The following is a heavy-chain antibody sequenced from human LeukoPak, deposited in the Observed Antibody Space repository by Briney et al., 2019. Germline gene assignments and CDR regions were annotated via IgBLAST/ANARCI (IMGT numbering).Heavy chain of an antibody. CDR3: ARSWGRIDYGDPIDY. CDR2: MSYDGSNK. D-gene: IGHD4-17*01. Sequence: GGSLRLSCAASGFTFSSYAMHWVRQAPGKGLEWVAVMSYDGSNKYYADSVKGRFTISRDNSKNTLYLQMNSLRAEDTAVYYCARSWGRIDYGDPIDYWGQGTLVTVSS. V-gene: IGHV3-30-3*01. J-gene: IGHJ4*02. CDR1: GFTFSSYA.